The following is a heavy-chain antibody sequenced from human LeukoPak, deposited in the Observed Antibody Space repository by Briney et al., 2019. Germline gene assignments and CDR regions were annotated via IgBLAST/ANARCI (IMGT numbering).Heavy chain of an antibody. CDR3: GTLHHDYSGSSRPFHY. Sequence: GASLKIPSKAAGDRFTSYWIGWVSHMPPKSLEWMGRVYPRNSDTRYNPSLQSQVTISADKSISTAYLQWSALKTSDTAVYYCGTLHHDYSGSSRPFHYWGQATLLTV. J-gene: IGHJ4*02. V-gene: IGHV5-51*01. D-gene: IGHD3-22*01. CDR2: VYPRNSDT. CDR1: GDRFTSYW.